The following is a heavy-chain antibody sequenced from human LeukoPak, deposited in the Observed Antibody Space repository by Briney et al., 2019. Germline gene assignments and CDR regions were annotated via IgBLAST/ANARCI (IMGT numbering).Heavy chain of an antibody. V-gene: IGHV4-39*07. CDR1: GGSISSSSYY. CDR2: IYYSGST. CDR3: ARDFRKTMVDY. Sequence: KPSETLSLTCTVSGGSISSSSYYWGWIRQPPGKGLEWIGSIYYSGSTYYNPSLKSRVTISVDTSKNQFSLKLSSVTAADTAVYYCARDFRKTMVDYWGQGALVTVSS. D-gene: IGHD4/OR15-4a*01. J-gene: IGHJ4*02.